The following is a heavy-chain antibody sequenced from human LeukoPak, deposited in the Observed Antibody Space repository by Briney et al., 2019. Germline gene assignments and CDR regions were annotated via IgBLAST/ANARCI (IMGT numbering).Heavy chain of an antibody. CDR1: GFTFSNYW. CDR2: INSDGSST. CDR3: ARGRTIVGVVNDAFDF. Sequence: GGSLRLSCAASGFTFSNYWMHWVRQAPGKGLVWVSLINSDGSSTIYADSVKGRFTISRDNAKHSLYLQMNSLRADDTAVYYCARGRTIVGVVNDAFDFWGQGTMVTVSS. V-gene: IGHV3-74*01. J-gene: IGHJ3*01. D-gene: IGHD3-3*01.